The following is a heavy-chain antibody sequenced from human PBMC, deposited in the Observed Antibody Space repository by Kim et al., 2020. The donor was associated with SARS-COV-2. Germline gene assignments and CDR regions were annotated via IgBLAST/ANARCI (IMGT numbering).Heavy chain of an antibody. CDR3: ARLLWNNWFDP. J-gene: IGHJ5*02. D-gene: IGHD3-10*01. V-gene: IGHV1-46*01. CDR2: INPSGGST. Sequence: ASVKVSCKASGYTFTSYYMHWVRQAPGQGLEWMGIINPSGGSTSYAQKSQGRVTMTRDTSTSTVYMELSSLRSEDTAVYYCARLLWNNWFDPWGQGTLVTVSS. CDR1: GYTFTSYY.